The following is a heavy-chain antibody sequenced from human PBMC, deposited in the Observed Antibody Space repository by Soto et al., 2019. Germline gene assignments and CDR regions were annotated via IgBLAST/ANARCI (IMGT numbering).Heavy chain of an antibody. J-gene: IGHJ6*02. CDR2: INPNSGGT. V-gene: IGHV1-2*02. Sequence: WASVKVSCKASGYTFTGYYMHWVRQAPGQGLEWMGWINPNSGGTNYAQKFQGRVTMTRDTSISTAYMELSRLRSDDTAVYYCARALGRGYYYYGMDVWGQGTKVTVSS. CDR3: ARALGRGYYYYGMDV. D-gene: IGHD2-15*01. CDR1: GYTFTGYY.